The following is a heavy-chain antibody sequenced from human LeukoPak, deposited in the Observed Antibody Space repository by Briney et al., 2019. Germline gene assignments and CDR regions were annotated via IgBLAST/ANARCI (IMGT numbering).Heavy chain of an antibody. Sequence: GGSLRLSCAASGFTVSSNYMSWVRQAPGKGLEWVSVIYSGGSIYYADSVKGRFTISRDNSKNSLYLQMNSLRVEDTAVYYCARYLSGYAKYYFDYWGRGTLVTVSS. J-gene: IGHJ4*02. V-gene: IGHV3-53*01. CDR2: IYSGGSI. D-gene: IGHD3-22*01. CDR1: GFTVSSNY. CDR3: ARYLSGYAKYYFDY.